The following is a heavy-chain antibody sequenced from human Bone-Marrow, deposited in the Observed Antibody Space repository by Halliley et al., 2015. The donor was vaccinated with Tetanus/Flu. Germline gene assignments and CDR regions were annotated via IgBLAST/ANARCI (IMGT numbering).Heavy chain of an antibody. CDR3: ARHTSGGSDDAFQI. D-gene: IGHD1-26*01. CDR1: GYSFPNYW. Sequence: VQLVQSGAEVKKPGESLTISCKASGYSFPNYWIGWVRQMPGKGLEWMGILYPGDSDTRYGPSFQGQVTMSADKSTSTAYLQWRSLKASDTAMYYCARHTSGGSDDAFQIWGQGTMVTVSS. J-gene: IGHJ3*02. V-gene: IGHV5-51*01. CDR2: LYPGDSDT.